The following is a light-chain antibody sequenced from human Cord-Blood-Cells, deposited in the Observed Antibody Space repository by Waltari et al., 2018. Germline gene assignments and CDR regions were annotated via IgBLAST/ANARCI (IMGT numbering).Light chain of an antibody. J-gene: IGKJ2*01. CDR3: QQYDSSPRYT. V-gene: IGKV3-20*01. CDR2: GAS. Sequence: ELVLSQSPGTLSLSPGERATISCRASQSVSSSYLACYQQKPCQALRRLICGASSRTTGIQDRFRCSGSGTDFSSTSSRLVPEDFAVYDCQQYDSSPRYTFGQGIKREIK. CDR1: QSVSSSY.